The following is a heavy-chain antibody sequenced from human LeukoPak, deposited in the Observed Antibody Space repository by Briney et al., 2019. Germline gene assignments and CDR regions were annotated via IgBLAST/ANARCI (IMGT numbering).Heavy chain of an antibody. V-gene: IGHV4-59*01. Sequence: PSETLSLTCTVSGVSISSYYWSWIRQPPGKGLEWIGYIYYSGSTNYNPSLKSRVTISVDTSKNQFSLKLSSVTAADTAVYYCARGGAVAGDYYYYGMDVWGQGTTVTVSS. D-gene: IGHD6-19*01. CDR3: ARGGAVAGDYYYYGMDV. CDR1: GVSISSYY. J-gene: IGHJ6*02. CDR2: IYYSGST.